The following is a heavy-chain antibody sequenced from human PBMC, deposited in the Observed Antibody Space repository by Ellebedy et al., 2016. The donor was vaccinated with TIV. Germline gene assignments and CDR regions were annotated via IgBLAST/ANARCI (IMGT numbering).Heavy chain of an antibody. CDR3: ARGEDGYNSGGLENDY. D-gene: IGHD5-24*01. CDR1: GFTFSSYA. V-gene: IGHV3-23*01. Sequence: GGSLRLXXAASGFTFSSYAMSWVRQAPGKGLEWVSAISGSGGSTYYADSVKGRFTISRDNAKNSLYLQMNSLRAEDTAVYYCARGEDGYNSGGLENDYWGQGTLVTVSS. J-gene: IGHJ4*02. CDR2: ISGSGGST.